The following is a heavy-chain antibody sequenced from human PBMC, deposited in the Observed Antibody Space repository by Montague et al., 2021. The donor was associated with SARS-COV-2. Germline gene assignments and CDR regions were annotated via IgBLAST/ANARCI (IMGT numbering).Heavy chain of an antibody. V-gene: IGHV4-59*01. CDR3: ARGMGGSYWYYFDY. Sequence: SETLSLTCTVSGGSISSYYWSWIRQPPGQGLEWIGYIYYSGSTNYNPTLKRRVTILVDMSKNQFSLKLSSVTAADTAVSYCARGMGGSYWYYFDYWGQGTLVTVSS. CDR2: IYYSGST. CDR1: GGSISSYY. J-gene: IGHJ4*02. D-gene: IGHD1-26*01.